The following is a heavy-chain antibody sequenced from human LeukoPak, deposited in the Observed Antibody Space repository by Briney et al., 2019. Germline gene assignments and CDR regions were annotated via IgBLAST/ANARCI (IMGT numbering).Heavy chain of an antibody. CDR1: GGSISSYY. CDR2: IYTSGST. D-gene: IGHD3-10*01. Sequence: SETLSLTCTVSGGSISSYYWSWIRQPAGKGLEWIGRIYTSGSTNYNPSLKSRVTMSVDTSKNQFSLKLSSVTAADTAIYYCARHGRERTFDYFDYWGQGTLVTVSS. V-gene: IGHV4-4*07. J-gene: IGHJ4*02. CDR3: ARHGRERTFDYFDY.